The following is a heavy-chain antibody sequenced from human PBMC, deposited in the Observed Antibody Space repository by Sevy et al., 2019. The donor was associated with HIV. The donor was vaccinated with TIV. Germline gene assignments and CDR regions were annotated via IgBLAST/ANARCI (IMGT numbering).Heavy chain of an antibody. CDR3: ARDCSSTSCLWGLDV. D-gene: IGHD2-2*01. CDR1: GFTFSSYW. V-gene: IGHV3-7*03. J-gene: IGHJ6*02. Sequence: RGSLRLSCAASGFTFSSYWMSWVRQAPGKGLEWVANIKRDGSEKYYVDSVKGRFTISRYNAKNSLYLQINSLRAEDAAVYYCARDCSSTSCLWGLDVWGQGTTVTVSS. CDR2: IKRDGSEK.